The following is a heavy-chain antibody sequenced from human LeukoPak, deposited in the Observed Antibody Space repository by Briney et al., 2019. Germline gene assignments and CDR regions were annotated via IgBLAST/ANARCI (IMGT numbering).Heavy chain of an antibody. CDR3: ARFAAGGSYYYYMDV. J-gene: IGHJ6*03. CDR1: GFTFSNYW. CDR2: ISGSGGST. D-gene: IGHD3-10*01. V-gene: IGHV3-23*01. Sequence: GGSLRLSCEGSGFTFSNYWMSWVRQAPGKGLEWVSAISGSGGSTYYADSVKGRFTISRDNAKNSLYLQMNSLRADDTAVYYCARFAAGGSYYYYMDVWGKGTTVTVSS.